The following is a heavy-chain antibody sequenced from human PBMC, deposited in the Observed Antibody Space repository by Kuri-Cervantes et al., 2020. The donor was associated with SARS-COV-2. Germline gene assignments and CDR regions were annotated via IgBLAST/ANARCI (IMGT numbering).Heavy chain of an antibody. Sequence: ASVKVSCKASGYTFTSYGISWVRQAPGQGLEWMGWISAYNGNTNYAPKFQGRVTITADESTSTAYMELGSLTSEDTAIYYCYCAPKEGFDSWGQGTLVTVSS. CDR1: GYTFTSYG. J-gene: IGHJ4*02. D-gene: IGHD2-21*01. CDR2: ISAYNGNT. V-gene: IGHV1-18*01. CDR3: YCAPKEGFDS.